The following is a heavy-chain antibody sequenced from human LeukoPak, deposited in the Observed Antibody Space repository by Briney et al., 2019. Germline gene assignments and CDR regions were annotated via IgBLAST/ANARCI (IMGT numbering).Heavy chain of an antibody. D-gene: IGHD6-13*01. CDR2: ISPDENNK. CDR1: GFPFRNYG. CDR3: ARDSWTNAEYFQH. Sequence: GGSLRLSCAASGFPFRNYGMHWVRQPPGKGLEWVALISPDENNKYYTESVKGRFTISRENSKNMLYLQMNSLGAEDTAVYYCARDSWTNAEYFQHWGQGTLVTVSS. V-gene: IGHV3-30*03. J-gene: IGHJ1*01.